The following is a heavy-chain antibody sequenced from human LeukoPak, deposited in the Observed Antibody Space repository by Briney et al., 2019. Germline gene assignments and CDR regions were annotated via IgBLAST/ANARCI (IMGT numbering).Heavy chain of an antibody. Sequence: ASVKVSCKASGYTFTSHGISWVRQAPGQGLDWMGWISTYNGDTRYAQRLQGRVTLTSDTPTNTVYMELRSLKSDDTAVYYYARDLAFLPVPAANGWFDPWGQGTLVTVSS. CDR1: GYTFTSHG. CDR2: ISTYNGDT. D-gene: IGHD6-19*01. CDR3: ARDLAFLPVPAANGWFDP. J-gene: IGHJ5*02. V-gene: IGHV1-18*01.